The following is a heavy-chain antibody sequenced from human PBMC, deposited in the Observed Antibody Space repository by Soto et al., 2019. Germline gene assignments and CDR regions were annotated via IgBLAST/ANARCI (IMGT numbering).Heavy chain of an antibody. CDR1: GGSISSGGYS. V-gene: IGHV4-30-2*01. CDR3: ARGYGSGSYYKYYYYYGMDV. Sequence: SETLSLTCAVSGGSISSGGYSWSWIRQPPGKGLEWIGYIYHSGSTYYNPSLKSRVTISVDRSKNQFSLKLSSVTAADTAVYYCARGYGSGSYYKYYYYYGMDVWGQGTTVTVSS. D-gene: IGHD3-10*01. J-gene: IGHJ6*02. CDR2: IYHSGST.